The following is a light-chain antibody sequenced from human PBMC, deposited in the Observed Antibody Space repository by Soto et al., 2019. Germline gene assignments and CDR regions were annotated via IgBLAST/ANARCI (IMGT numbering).Light chain of an antibody. CDR1: ISNIGAGYH. CDR3: QSSDSRLSGSDV. Sequence: QSLLTQPPSVSGAPGQRYNISCTGSISNIGAGYHVHWYQQLPGAAPKLLIFGDSNRPSGVPDRFSGSKSGTSASLAITGLQADDEADYYCQSSDSRLSGSDVFGTGTKVTVL. CDR2: GDS. J-gene: IGLJ1*01. V-gene: IGLV1-40*01.